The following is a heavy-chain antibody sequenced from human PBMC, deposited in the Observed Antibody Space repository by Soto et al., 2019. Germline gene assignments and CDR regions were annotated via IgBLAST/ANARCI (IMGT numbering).Heavy chain of an antibody. CDR1: GGSISSYY. V-gene: IGHV4-59*08. D-gene: IGHD2-15*01. CDR2: IYYSGST. J-gene: IGHJ6*03. CDR3: ARRVVVVAATYYYYYIDV. Sequence: SETLSLTCTVSGGSISSYYWSWIRQPPGKGLEWIGYIYYSGSTNYNPSLKSRVTISVDTSKNQFSLKLSSVTAADTAVYYCARRVVVVAATYYYYYIDVWGKGTTVTVSS.